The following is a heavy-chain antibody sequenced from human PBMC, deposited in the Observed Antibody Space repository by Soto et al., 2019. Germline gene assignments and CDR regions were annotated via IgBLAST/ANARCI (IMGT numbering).Heavy chain of an antibody. D-gene: IGHD5-18*01. CDR2: IIPIFGTA. V-gene: IGHV1-69*05. CDR1: GGTVSSYA. Sequence: QVQLVQSGAEVKKPGSSVKVSCKASGGTVSSYAISWVRQAPGQVLEWMGGIIPIFGTANYAQKFQGRVTITSDESTSTAYMELSSLRSEDTAVYYCATQGLPNYDYYGMDVWGQGTTVTVSS. CDR3: ATQGLPNYDYYGMDV. J-gene: IGHJ6*02.